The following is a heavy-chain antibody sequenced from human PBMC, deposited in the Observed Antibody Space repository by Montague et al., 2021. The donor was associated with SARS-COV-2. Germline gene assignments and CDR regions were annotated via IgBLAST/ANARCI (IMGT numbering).Heavy chain of an antibody. Sequence: SETLSLTCTVSGSSIGSGDYWGWIRQPPGKGLEWIGSIYHSGTTYYNPSRQGRLTMSIDTSTNQFSLRLTSVTAADTAAFFCVREKAGGLRNVFDVWGQGTTVTVSS. CDR3: VREKAGGLRNVFDV. CDR2: IYHSGTT. CDR1: GSSIGSGDY. V-gene: IGHV4-38-2*02. J-gene: IGHJ3*01.